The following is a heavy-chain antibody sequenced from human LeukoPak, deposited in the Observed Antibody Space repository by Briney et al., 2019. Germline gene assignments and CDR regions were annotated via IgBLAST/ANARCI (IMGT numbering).Heavy chain of an antibody. V-gene: IGHV4-39*07. CDR3: ASPPPGSSSWYGWFDP. J-gene: IGHJ5*02. CDR2: IYYSGST. Sequence: SETLSLTCTVSGGSISSSSYYWGWIRQPPGKGLEWIGSIYYSGSTYYNPSLKSRVTISVDTSKNQFSLKLSSVTAADTAVYYCASPPPGSSSWYGWFDPWGQGTLVTVSS. CDR1: GGSISSSSYY. D-gene: IGHD6-13*01.